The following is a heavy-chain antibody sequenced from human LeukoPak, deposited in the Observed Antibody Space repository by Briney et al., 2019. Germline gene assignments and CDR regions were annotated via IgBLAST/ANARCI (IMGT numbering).Heavy chain of an antibody. CDR2: INPNSGGT. Sequence: ASVRVSCKASGYTFTGYYIHWVRQAPGQGLAWMGWINPNSGGTNYAQKFQGWVTMTRDTSISTAYMELSRLRSDDTAVYYCARGYCSSTSCHQPYYYYGIDVWGQGTTVTVSS. V-gene: IGHV1-2*04. CDR3: ARGYCSSTSCHQPYYYYGIDV. D-gene: IGHD2-2*01. CDR1: GYTFTGYY. J-gene: IGHJ6*02.